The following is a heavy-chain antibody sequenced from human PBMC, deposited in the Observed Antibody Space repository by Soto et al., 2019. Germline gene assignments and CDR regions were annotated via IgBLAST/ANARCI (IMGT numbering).Heavy chain of an antibody. J-gene: IGHJ6*02. V-gene: IGHV1-69*01. D-gene: IGHD2-2*01. CDR2: IIPIFGTA. CDR1: GGTFSSYA. Sequence: QVQLVQSGAEVKKPGSSVKVSCKASGGTFSSYAISWVRQAPGQGLEWMGGIIPIFGTANYAQKFQGRVMITADESTSSADMDLSSLRSADTAVYYCARDPLYCSSTSCYPRYYYYYGMDVWGQGTTVTVSS. CDR3: ARDPLYCSSTSCYPRYYYYYGMDV.